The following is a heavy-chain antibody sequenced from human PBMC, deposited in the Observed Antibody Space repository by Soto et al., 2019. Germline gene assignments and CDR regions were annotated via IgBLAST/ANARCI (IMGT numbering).Heavy chain of an antibody. CDR1: GFTVSNNY. CDR3: AKARSAAAGLFDY. J-gene: IGHJ4*02. D-gene: IGHD6-13*01. Sequence: EVQLVESGGGLIQPGGSLRLSCAASGFTVSNNYMTWVRQAPGKGLEWVSAIYSGGSTYYADSVKGRFTISRDNSKNTLYLQMNSLRAVDTAVYYCAKARSAAAGLFDYWGQGTLVTVSS. CDR2: IYSGGST. V-gene: IGHV3-53*01.